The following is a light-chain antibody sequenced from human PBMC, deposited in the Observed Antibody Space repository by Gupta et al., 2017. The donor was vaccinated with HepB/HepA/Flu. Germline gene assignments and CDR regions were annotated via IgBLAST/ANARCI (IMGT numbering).Light chain of an antibody. CDR1: QSVSSN. CDR3: QQYNDWPRT. Sequence: EIVMTQSPATLSVSPGERATVSCRASQSVSSNLAWFQQKPGQAPRLLLDGASSRATGIPARFSGSGSGTEFTLTITGLQSEDFAVYYCQQYNDWPRTFGQGTXVEIK. CDR2: GAS. J-gene: IGKJ1*01. V-gene: IGKV3-15*01.